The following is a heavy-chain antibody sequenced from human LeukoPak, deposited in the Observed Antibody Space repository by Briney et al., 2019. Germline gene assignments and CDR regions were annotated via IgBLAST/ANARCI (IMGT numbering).Heavy chain of an antibody. Sequence: GGSLRLSCAASGFTVSSNYMSWVRQAPGKGLEWVSVIYRGGSTYYADSVKGRFTISRDNSKNTLYLQMNSLRAEDTAVYYCARAREAAAGKYNWFDPWGQGTLVTVSS. CDR2: IYRGGST. CDR1: GFTVSSNY. J-gene: IGHJ5*02. D-gene: IGHD6-13*01. V-gene: IGHV3-53*01. CDR3: ARAREAAAGKYNWFDP.